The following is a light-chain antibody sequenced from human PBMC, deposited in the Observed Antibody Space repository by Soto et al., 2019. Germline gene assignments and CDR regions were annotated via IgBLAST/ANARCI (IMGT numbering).Light chain of an antibody. Sequence: QSVLTQPASVSGSPGQSITISCTGTISDVGGYNYVSWYQQHPGIAPKLMISEVSNRPSGVSNRFSGSKSGNTASLTISGLQAEDEADYYCSSYTSSSTLVFGGGTKLTVL. CDR1: ISDVGGYNY. V-gene: IGLV2-14*01. J-gene: IGLJ2*01. CDR2: EVS. CDR3: SSYTSSSTLV.